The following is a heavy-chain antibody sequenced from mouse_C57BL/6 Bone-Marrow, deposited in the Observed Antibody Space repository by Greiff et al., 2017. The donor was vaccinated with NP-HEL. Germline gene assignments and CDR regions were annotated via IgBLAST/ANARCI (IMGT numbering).Heavy chain of an antibody. CDR1: GYTFTSYW. CDR2: IYPGSGST. D-gene: IGHD1-1*01. Sequence: QVQLQQPGAELVKPGASVKMSCKASGYTFTSYWITWVKQRPGQGLEWIGDIYPGSGSTNYNEKFKGKATLTVDTSASTAYMQLSRLTSEDSAFYYCAGSRDYAMDYWGQGTSVTVSS. V-gene: IGHV1-55*01. CDR3: AGSRDYAMDY. J-gene: IGHJ4*01.